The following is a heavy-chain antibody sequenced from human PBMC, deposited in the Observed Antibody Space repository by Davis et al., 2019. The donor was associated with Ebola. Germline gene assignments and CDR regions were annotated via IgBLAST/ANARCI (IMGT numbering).Heavy chain of an antibody. V-gene: IGHV3-53*01. J-gene: IGHJ5*02. D-gene: IGHD2-21*01. CDR2: IYSGGST. Sequence: GESLKISCAASGFTVRSNYMSWVRQAPGKGLDWVSIIYSGGSTDYADSVKGRFTISRDNAKNSLYLQMNSLRAEDTAVYYCASTNCGGDCYFDNWFDPWGQGTLVTVSS. CDR3: ASTNCGGDCYFDNWFDP. CDR1: GFTVRSNY.